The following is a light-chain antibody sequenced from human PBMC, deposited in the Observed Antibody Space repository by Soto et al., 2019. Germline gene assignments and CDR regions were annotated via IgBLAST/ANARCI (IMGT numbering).Light chain of an antibody. V-gene: IGKV1-5*03. CDR1: QTISSW. CDR3: QHYNSYSEA. CDR2: KAS. J-gene: IGKJ1*01. Sequence: DIQMTQSPSTLSVYVGYRVTITFTASQTISSWLAWYQQKPGKAPKLLIYKASTLKSGVPSRFSGSESGTEFTLTISSLQPDDFATYYCQHYNSYSEAFGQGTK.